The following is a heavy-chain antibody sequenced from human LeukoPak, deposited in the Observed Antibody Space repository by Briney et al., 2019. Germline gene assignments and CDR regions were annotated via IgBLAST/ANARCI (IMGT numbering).Heavy chain of an antibody. J-gene: IGHJ3*02. D-gene: IGHD6-19*01. CDR3: ASRPHYSSGQRAAFDI. CDR2: ISYDGSNK. V-gene: IGHV3-30*03. Sequence: PGRSLRLSCAASGFTFSSYGMHWVRQAPGKGLEWVAVISYDGSNKYYADSVKGRFTISRDNSKNTLYLQMNSLRAEDTAVYYCASRPHYSSGQRAAFDIWGQGTMVTVSS. CDR1: GFTFSSYG.